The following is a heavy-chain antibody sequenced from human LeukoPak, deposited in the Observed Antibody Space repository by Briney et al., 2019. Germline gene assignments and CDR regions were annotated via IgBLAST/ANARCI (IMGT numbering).Heavy chain of an antibody. CDR2: INPNSGGT. CDR3: ARDLLTMVRGFIITAFDY. J-gene: IGHJ4*02. V-gene: IGHV1-2*02. Sequence: GASVKVSCKASGYTFTGYYMHWVRQAPGQGLEWMGWINPNSGGTNYAQKFQGRVTMTRDTSISTAYMELSRLRSDDTAVYYCARDLLTMVRGFIITAFDYWGQGTLVTVSS. D-gene: IGHD3-10*01. CDR1: GYTFTGYY.